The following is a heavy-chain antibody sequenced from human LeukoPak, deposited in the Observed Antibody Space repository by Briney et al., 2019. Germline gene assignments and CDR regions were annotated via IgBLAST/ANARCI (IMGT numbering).Heavy chain of an antibody. CDR2: IYTSGST. J-gene: IGHJ6*03. Sequence: SETLSPTCTVSGGSISSGSYYWSWIRQPAGKGLEWIGRIYTSGSTDYNPSLKSRVTISVDTSKNQFSLRLNSVTAADTAVHYCARETYKAGGYYSSGYYYMDVWGKGTTVTVSS. CDR3: ARETYKAGGYYSSGYYYMDV. V-gene: IGHV4-61*02. CDR1: GGSISSGSYY. D-gene: IGHD1-26*01.